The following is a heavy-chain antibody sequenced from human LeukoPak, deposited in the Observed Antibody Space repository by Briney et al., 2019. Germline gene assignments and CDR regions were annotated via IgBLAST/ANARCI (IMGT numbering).Heavy chain of an antibody. CDR1: GFTFSSYW. CDR3: ARGLSGYEDGHFDY. D-gene: IGHD5-12*01. V-gene: IGHV3-7*01. J-gene: IGHJ4*02. Sequence: GGSLRLSCAASGFTFSSYWMSWVRQAPGKGLEWVANIKQDGSEKYYVDSVKGRFTISRDNAKNSLYLQMNSLRAEDTAVYYCARGLSGYEDGHFDYWGQGTLVTVSS. CDR2: IKQDGSEK.